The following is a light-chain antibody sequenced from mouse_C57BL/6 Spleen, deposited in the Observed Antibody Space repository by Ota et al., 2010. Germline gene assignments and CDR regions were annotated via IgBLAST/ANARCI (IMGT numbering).Light chain of an antibody. J-gene: IGKJ1*01. V-gene: IGKV8-27*01. CDR1: QSVLXSSNQKNY. CDR3: LSKYTCSSWT. CDR2: WAS. Sequence: NIMMTQSPSSLAVSAGEKVTMSCKSSQSVLXSSNQKNYLAWYQQKPGQSPKLLIYWASTRESGVPDRFTGSGSGTDFTLKISRVEAEDLGNLFWLSKYTCSSWTFGEAPSW.